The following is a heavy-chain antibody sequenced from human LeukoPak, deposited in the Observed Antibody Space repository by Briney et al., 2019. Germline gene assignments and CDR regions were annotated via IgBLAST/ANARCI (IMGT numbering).Heavy chain of an antibody. CDR3: ARGPRGWRYCSSTSWDPYYYYMDV. V-gene: IGHV4-34*01. D-gene: IGHD2-2*01. Sequence: SETLSLTCAVSGGSISSGGYSWSWIRQPPGKGLEWIGEINHSGSTNYNPSLKSRVTISVDTSKNQFSLKLSSVTAADTAVYYCARGPRGWRYCSSTSWDPYYYYMDVWGKGTTVTVSS. CDR1: GGSISSGGYS. J-gene: IGHJ6*03. CDR2: INHSGST.